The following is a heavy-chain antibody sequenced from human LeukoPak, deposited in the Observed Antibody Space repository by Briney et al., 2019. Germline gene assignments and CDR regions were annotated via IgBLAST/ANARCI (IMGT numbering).Heavy chain of an antibody. J-gene: IGHJ3*02. CDR1: GGSISSYY. Sequence: SETLSLTCTVSGGSISSYYWSWIRQPPGKGLEWIGYIYHSGSTNYNPSLKSRVTISVDTSKNQFSLKLSSVTAADTAAYYCARVDTVTTYAFDIWGQGTMVTVSS. V-gene: IGHV4-59*01. CDR2: IYHSGST. CDR3: ARVDTVTTYAFDI. D-gene: IGHD4-17*01.